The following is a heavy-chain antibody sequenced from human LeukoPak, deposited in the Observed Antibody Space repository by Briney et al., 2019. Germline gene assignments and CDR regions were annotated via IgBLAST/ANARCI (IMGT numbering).Heavy chain of an antibody. J-gene: IGHJ4*02. D-gene: IGHD2/OR15-2a*01. CDR3: ARDTFVSFDY. CDR1: GSTFTDYY. CDR2: ISSSSSTI. Sequence: GGSLRLSCAASGSTFTDYYMSWIRQAPGKGLEWVSYISSSSSTIYYADSVKGRFTISRDNAKNSLYLQMNSLRAEDTAVYYCARDTFVSFDYWGQGTLVTVSS. V-gene: IGHV3-11*04.